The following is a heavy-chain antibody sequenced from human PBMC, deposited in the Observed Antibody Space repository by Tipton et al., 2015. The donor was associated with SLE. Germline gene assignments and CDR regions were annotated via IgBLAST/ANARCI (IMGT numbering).Heavy chain of an antibody. CDR1: GFTYW. V-gene: IGHV3-15*05. J-gene: IGHJ4*02. CDR3: TSRTNY. Sequence: SLRLSCSSSGFTYWMHWVRQAPGKGLEWVGRIKSKTEGGTTDYAAPVKGRFSISRDDSKNTLYLQMNSVKTEDTAVYYCTSRTNYWGQGTLVTVSS. D-gene: IGHD1/OR15-1a*01. CDR2: IKSKTEGGTT.